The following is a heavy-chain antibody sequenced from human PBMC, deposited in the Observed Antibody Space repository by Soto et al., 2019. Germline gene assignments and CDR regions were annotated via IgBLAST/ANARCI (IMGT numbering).Heavy chain of an antibody. D-gene: IGHD2-15*01. V-gene: IGHV1-3*01. J-gene: IGHJ5*02. CDR1: GYTFTRYT. CDR3: ARGIATGQLDP. Sequence: QVQLVQSGAEVKKPGASVKISCKASGYTFTRYTMNWVRQAPGQRLEWMGWINPDNGNTKSSQKFQDRVIITRDTAASTAYMGLSGLRSEDTAVYYCARGIATGQLDPWGQGTLVTVSS. CDR2: INPDNGNT.